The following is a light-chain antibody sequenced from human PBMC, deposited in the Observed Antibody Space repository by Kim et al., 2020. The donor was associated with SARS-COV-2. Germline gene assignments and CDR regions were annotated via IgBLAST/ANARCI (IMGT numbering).Light chain of an antibody. J-gene: IGKJ4*01. CDR3: QQYNRFPLT. CDR2: ATS. V-gene: IGKV1-16*01. CDR1: QGISHY. Sequence: DIQMAQSPSSLSSSIGDRVTITCRATQGISHYLAWFQQKPGKAPKPLIYATSTLESGVPSRFSGSGSGTDFTLTINNVQPEDFATYYCQQYNRFPLTFGGGTKVDIK.